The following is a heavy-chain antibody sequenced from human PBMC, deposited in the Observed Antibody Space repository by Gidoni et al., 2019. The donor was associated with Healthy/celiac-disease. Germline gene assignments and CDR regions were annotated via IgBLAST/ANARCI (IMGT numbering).Heavy chain of an antibody. D-gene: IGHD3-10*01. V-gene: IGHV4-34*01. CDR1: GGPFSGYY. Sequence: QVQLQQWGAGLLKPSETLSLTCAVYGGPFSGYYWSWIRQPPGKGLEWIGEINHSGSTNYNPSLKSRVTISVDTSKNQFSLKLSSVAAADTAVYYCARGPNYYYGSGSYLYWGQGTLVTVSS. J-gene: IGHJ4*02. CDR2: INHSGST. CDR3: ARGPNYYYGSGSYLY.